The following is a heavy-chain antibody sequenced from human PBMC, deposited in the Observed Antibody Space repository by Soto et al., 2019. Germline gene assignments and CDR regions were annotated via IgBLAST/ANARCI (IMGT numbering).Heavy chain of an antibody. D-gene: IGHD4-4*01. CDR2: IKPDESEK. J-gene: IGHJ5*02. V-gene: IGHV3-7*01. CDR1: GFTFSDSW. Sequence: HGGSLRLSCTASGFTFSDSWMTWVRQAPGKGLEWVARIKPDESEKKYADSVKGRFSISRDNAKNSMYLQMDSLRGEDTAVYYCVRGGSNYASWGQGTLVTVSS. CDR3: VRGGSNYAS.